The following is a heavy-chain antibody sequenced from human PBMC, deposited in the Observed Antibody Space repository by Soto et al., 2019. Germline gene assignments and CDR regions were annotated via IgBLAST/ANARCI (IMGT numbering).Heavy chain of an antibody. V-gene: IGHV4-39*01. CDR3: ARQRTSVVTQAYFDS. Sequence: SETLSLTCTVTGDSINNRSYYWGWIRQPPGKGLEWIGSIYYSGSTYNNPSLKGRVSMSVDTSKNQFSLKLRSVTAADTALYYCARQRTSVVTQAYFDSWGQGSLVTVSS. CDR2: IYYSGST. D-gene: IGHD2-21*02. J-gene: IGHJ4*02. CDR1: GDSINNRSYY.